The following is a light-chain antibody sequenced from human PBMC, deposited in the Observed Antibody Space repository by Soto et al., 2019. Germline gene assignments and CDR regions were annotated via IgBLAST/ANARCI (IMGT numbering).Light chain of an antibody. CDR1: QSLLHSNGYNY. CDR3: MQALETAPWT. V-gene: IGKV2-28*01. J-gene: IGKJ1*01. CDR2: QTS. Sequence: IVLTQSPLYLPVTPGEPASISCRSSQSLLHSNGYNYLDWYLQRPGQSPHLLIYQTSNRSSGVPDRFSVSGSGRDFTLRISRVESEDGGVYYCMQALETAPWTFGQGTKVDSK.